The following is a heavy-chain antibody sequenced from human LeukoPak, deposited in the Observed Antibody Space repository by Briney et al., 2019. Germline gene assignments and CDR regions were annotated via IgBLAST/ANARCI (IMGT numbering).Heavy chain of an antibody. CDR3: ARDCSGGSCYTVGIRGFYYYYGMDV. Sequence: EASVKVSCKASGGTFSSYAISWVRQAPGQGLEWMGGIIPIFGTANYAQKFQGRVTITADESTSTAYMELSSLRSEDTAVYYCARDCSGGSCYTVGIRGFYYYYGMDVWGQGTTVTVSS. D-gene: IGHD2-15*01. CDR2: IIPIFGTA. V-gene: IGHV1-69*01. CDR1: GGTFSSYA. J-gene: IGHJ6*02.